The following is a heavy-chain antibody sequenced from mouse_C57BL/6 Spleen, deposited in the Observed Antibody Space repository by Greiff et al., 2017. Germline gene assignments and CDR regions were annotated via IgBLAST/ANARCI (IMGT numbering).Heavy chain of an antibody. Sequence: LEESGAELARPGASVKLSCKASGYTFTSYGISWVKQRTGQGLEWIGEIYPRSGNTYYNEKFKGKATLTADKSSSTAYMELRSLTSEDSAVYFCARGGNYSWFAYWGQGTLVTVSA. CDR1: GYTFTSYG. D-gene: IGHD2-1*01. V-gene: IGHV1-81*01. J-gene: IGHJ3*01. CDR2: IYPRSGNT. CDR3: ARGGNYSWFAY.